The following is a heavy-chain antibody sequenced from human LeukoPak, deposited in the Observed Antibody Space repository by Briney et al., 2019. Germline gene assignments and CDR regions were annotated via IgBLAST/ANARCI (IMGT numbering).Heavy chain of an antibody. CDR1: GFTFSSYA. D-gene: IGHD3-3*01. J-gene: IGHJ4*02. Sequence: GGSLRLSCAASGFTFSSYAMSWVRQAPGKGLEWVSAISGSGGSTYYADSVKGRFTISRDNAKNSLYLQMTSVRADDTAMYYCVRDDYDFWSGYQRYFEFWGQGTLVTVSS. CDR2: ISGSGGST. V-gene: IGHV3-23*01. CDR3: VRDDYDFWSGYQRYFEF.